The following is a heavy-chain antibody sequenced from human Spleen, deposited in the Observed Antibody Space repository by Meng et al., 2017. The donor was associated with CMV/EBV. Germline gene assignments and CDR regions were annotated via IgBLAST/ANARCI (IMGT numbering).Heavy chain of an antibody. Sequence: GESLKISCVGSGFTFSNYVMSWVRQSPGKGLEWVSGISGPGGTTYYADSVRGRFTISRDNSKNTVSLQMKNLRTDDTAVYYCARGLISSRGYRGDAFDIWGQGTMVTVSS. V-gene: IGHV3-23*01. J-gene: IGHJ3*02. CDR2: ISGPGGTT. CDR1: GFTFSNYV. CDR3: ARGLISSRGYRGDAFDI. D-gene: IGHD3-22*01.